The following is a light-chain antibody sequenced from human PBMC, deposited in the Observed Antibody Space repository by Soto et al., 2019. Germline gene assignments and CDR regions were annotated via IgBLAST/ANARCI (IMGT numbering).Light chain of an antibody. CDR1: SSNIGINS. CDR3: TAWDDYLSAVV. CDR2: SDN. J-gene: IGLJ2*01. Sequence: QSVLTQPPSASETPGQRVTISCSGSSSNIGINSVSWYQRLPGTAPKLIIYSDNQRPSGVPDRFSGSKSGTSASLAISGLRSDDEGYYYCTAWDDYLSAVVFGGGTKLTVL. V-gene: IGLV1-47*02.